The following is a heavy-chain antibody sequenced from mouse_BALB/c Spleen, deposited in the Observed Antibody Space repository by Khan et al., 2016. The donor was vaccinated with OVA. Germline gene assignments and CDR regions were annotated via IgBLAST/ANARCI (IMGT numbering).Heavy chain of an antibody. CDR1: GFSLARYN. J-gene: IGHJ4*01. CDR2: IWGGGST. V-gene: IGHV2-6-4*01. Sequence: VQLQESGPGLVAPSQSLSITCTVSGFSLARYNVPWVRQPPGKGLAWLGMIWGGGSTDYNSVLKSRLSIRKDNPKSQVFLKRHRQPTAETAMYYCASTYYRYDGDYAMDYWRQGTSVTVSS. CDR3: ASTYYRYDGDYAMDY. D-gene: IGHD2-14*01.